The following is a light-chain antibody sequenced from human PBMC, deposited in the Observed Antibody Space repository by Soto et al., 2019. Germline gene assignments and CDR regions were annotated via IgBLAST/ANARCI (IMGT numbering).Light chain of an antibody. CDR1: SSDVGGYNY. CDR2: DVS. Sequence: QSVLTQPASVSGSPGQSITISCTGTSSDVGGYNYVSWYQQHPGKAPKLIIYDVSNRPSGASNRFSGSKSGNTASLTISGLQAEDEADYYCSSYTSSSTLLSVFGTGTKVTVL. CDR3: SSYTSSSTLLSV. J-gene: IGLJ1*01. V-gene: IGLV2-14*01.